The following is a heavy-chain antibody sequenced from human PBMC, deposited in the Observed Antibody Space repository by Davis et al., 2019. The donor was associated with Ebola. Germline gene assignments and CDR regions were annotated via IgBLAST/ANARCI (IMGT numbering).Heavy chain of an antibody. Sequence: GESLKISCAASGFTFSSFGMHWVRQAPGKGLEWVAVISFDGSNKYYADSVKGRFTISRDNSKNTLYVQMNSLRAEDTAVYYCARIVPDWYDSSGYSRNGRFDYWGQGTLVNVSS. CDR1: GFTFSSFG. D-gene: IGHD3-22*01. CDR2: ISFDGSNK. V-gene: IGHV3-30*03. CDR3: ARIVPDWYDSSGYSRNGRFDY. J-gene: IGHJ4*02.